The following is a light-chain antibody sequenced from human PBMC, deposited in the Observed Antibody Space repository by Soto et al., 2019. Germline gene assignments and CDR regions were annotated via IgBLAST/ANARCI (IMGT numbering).Light chain of an antibody. V-gene: IGKV3-20*01. Sequence: EIVLTQSPGTLSLSPGDRATLFCRASQSVSSTHLAWYHQKPGQAPRLLIYGASTRASGIPDRFSGSGSGTDFTLTISRLETEDFAVYYCHQYGSSPQTFGQGPKVDIK. CDR3: HQYGSSPQT. CDR2: GAS. CDR1: QSVSSTH. J-gene: IGKJ1*01.